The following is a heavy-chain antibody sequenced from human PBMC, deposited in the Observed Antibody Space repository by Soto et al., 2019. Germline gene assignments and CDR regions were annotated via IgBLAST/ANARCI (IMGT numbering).Heavy chain of an antibody. V-gene: IGHV4-59*01. CDR1: GGSISSYY. CDR2: IYYSGST. J-gene: IGHJ5*02. CDR3: ARGFSDGYDFWSGYYLGDNWFDP. D-gene: IGHD3-3*01. Sequence: PSETLSLTCTVSGGSISSYYWSWIRQPPGKGLEWIGYIYYSGSTNYNPSLKSRVTISVDTSKNQFSLKLSSVTAADTAVYYCARGFSDGYDFWSGYYLGDNWFDPWGQGTLVTVSS.